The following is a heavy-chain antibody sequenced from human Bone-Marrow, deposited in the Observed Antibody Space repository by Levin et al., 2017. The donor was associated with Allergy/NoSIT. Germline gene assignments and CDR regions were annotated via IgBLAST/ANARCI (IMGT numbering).Heavy chain of an antibody. CDR1: GFAFGVYS. V-gene: IGHV3-30-3*01. CDR3: ARGFGPGRRDWASHYIDY. Sequence: HAGGSLRLSCDTSGFAFGVYSMHWVRQTPAKGLEWVTHISYEGNDKHYSESVKGRFIISRDDSRNRLYLQMNRLRVDDTALYYCARGFGPGRRDWASHYIDYWGQGTLVTVPS. D-gene: IGHD2-15*01. J-gene: IGHJ4*02. CDR2: ISYEGNDK.